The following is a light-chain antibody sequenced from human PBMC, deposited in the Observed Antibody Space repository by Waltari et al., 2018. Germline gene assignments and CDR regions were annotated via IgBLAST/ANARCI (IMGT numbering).Light chain of an antibody. CDR2: DNN. CDR1: SPNIGSHY. J-gene: IGLJ2*01. CDR3: ATWDDSLSAVV. Sequence: QSVLTQPPSVSAAPGQKVTIPCSGSSPNIGSHYVFWYQQLPRTAPKLLIYDNNKRPSGIPDRFSGSKSGTSATLGITGLQTGDEADYYCATWDDSLSAVVFGGGTKLAVL. V-gene: IGLV1-51*01.